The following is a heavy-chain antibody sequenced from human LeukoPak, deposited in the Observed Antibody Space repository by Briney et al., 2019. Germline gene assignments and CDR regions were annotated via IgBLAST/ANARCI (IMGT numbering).Heavy chain of an antibody. Sequence: GGSLRLSCAASGFTFSNYAMSWVRQAPGKGLEWVSTIAASGVCTYYADSVKCRFTLSRHNYKNTLYLQMASLRVEDTAVYYCAKRISTSWSQFDCCGQGTLVTVSS. J-gene: IGHJ4*02. CDR3: AKRISTSWSQFDC. V-gene: IGHV3-23*01. CDR2: IAASGVCT. CDR1: GFTFSNYA. D-gene: IGHD2-2*01.